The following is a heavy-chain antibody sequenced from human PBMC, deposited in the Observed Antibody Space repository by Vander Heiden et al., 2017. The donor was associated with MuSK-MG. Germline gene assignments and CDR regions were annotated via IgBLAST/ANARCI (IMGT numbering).Heavy chain of an antibody. Sequence: PGGSLRLSCAASGFTFSSYAMSWVRQAPGKGLEWVSAISGSGGSTYYADSVKGRFTISRDNSKNTLYLQMNSLRAEDTAVYYCAKDSRPLVATTVTTGVRNAFDIWGQGTMVTVSS. D-gene: IGHD4-17*01. J-gene: IGHJ3*02. V-gene: IGHV3-23*01. CDR2: ISGSGGST. CDR1: GFTFSSYA. CDR3: AKDSRPLVATTVTTGVRNAFDI.